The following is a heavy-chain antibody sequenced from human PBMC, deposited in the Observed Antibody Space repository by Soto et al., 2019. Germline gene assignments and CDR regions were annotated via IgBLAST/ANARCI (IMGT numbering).Heavy chain of an antibody. CDR2: IIPIFGTA. J-gene: IGHJ4*02. D-gene: IGHD5-12*01. CDR3: ARGGDGYNPKPFDY. V-gene: IGHV1-69*12. Sequence: QVQLVQSGAEVKKPGSSMKVSCKASRGTFSSYAISWVRQAPGQGLEWMGGIIPIFGTANYAQKFQGRVTITADESTSTAYMELSSLRSEDTAVYYCARGGDGYNPKPFDYWGQGTLVTVSS. CDR1: RGTFSSYA.